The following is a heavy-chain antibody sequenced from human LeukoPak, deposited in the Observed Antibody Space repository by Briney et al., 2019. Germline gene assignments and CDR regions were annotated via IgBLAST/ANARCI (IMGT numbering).Heavy chain of an antibody. CDR3: ARRGGYSGHDFGGGPGEYLDS. J-gene: IGHJ4*02. CDR1: GFTVSTHY. Sequence: PGGSLPQSCAASGFTVSTHYMNWVRQAPGKGLEWVSVIETGYKASYADSVKGRFTISRDDSNNKVFLHLNSVRVEDTAVYYCARRGGYSGHDFGGGPGEYLDSWGREPLVTVAS. V-gene: IGHV3-53*01. CDR2: IETGYKA. D-gene: IGHD5-12*01.